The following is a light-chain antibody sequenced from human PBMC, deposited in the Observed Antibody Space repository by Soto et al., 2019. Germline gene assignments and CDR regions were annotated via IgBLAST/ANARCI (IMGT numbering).Light chain of an antibody. J-gene: IGLJ1*01. Sequence: QPALTQPASVSGSPGQSITISCTGASDNVGYFDFVSWYRQHPGKAPKLLIYEVRKRPSGVSDRFSGSKSGNTASLTISGLQAEDEGDYYCSSYATTNRRVFGTGTKVTVL. CDR2: EVR. CDR1: SDNVGYFDF. V-gene: IGLV2-14*01. CDR3: SSYATTNRRV.